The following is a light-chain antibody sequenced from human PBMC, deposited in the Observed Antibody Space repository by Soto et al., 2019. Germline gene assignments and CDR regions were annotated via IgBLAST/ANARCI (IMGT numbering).Light chain of an antibody. J-gene: IGKJ1*01. CDR2: DGS. CDR3: HQYNGWPRT. CDR1: QNLHSF. Sequence: EIVLTQSPATLSVSPGERVALSCRASQNLHSFLNWYQQRPGQAPRPLIYDGSKRAAGVPDRISGDGSGTDYTLTISSLQSEDFAVYYCHQYNGWPRTFGQGTKVDIK. V-gene: IGKV3D-15*01.